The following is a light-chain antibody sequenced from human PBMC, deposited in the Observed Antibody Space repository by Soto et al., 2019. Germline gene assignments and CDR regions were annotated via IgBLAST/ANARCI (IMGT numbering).Light chain of an antibody. CDR2: DAS. V-gene: IGKV3-11*01. CDR1: QSVSSC. J-gene: IGKJ1*01. Sequence: EIVLTQSPATLSLSPGERPTLSCRASQSVSSCLAWYQQQPGQAPRLLIYDASNRATGIPARFSGSGSGTDFTLTISSLEPEDFAVYYCQQRSNWPPWTFGQGTKVEIK. CDR3: QQRSNWPPWT.